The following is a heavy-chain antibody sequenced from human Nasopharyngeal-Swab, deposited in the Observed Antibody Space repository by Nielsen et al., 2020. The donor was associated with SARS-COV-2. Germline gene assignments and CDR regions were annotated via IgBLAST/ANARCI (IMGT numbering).Heavy chain of an antibody. V-gene: IGHV3-15*07. CDR1: GFTFSNAW. D-gene: IGHD6-19*01. Sequence: ESLKISCAASGFTFSNAWLDWVRQAPGKGLEGVGRIKSKTDGGTTDYAAHVKGRFTISRDDSKNTLYLQMNGLKTEDTAVYYCTTVHGSGQGYYYYYYMDVWGKGTTVTVSS. CDR2: IKSKTDGGTT. J-gene: IGHJ6*03. CDR3: TTVHGSGQGYYYYYYMDV.